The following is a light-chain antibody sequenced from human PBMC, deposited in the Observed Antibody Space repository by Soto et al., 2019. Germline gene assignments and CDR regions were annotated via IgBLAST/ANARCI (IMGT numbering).Light chain of an antibody. V-gene: IGKV1-5*01. CDR2: GAS. Sequence: DIQMTQSPSTLSASIGDRFTITCRASQSISDWLAWYQQKPGKAPKLLISGASGLEGGVPSRFSGSGSGTEFTLSISSLQPDDFATYYCQQYSIDWTFGQGTTGDIK. J-gene: IGKJ1*01. CDR1: QSISDW. CDR3: QQYSIDWT.